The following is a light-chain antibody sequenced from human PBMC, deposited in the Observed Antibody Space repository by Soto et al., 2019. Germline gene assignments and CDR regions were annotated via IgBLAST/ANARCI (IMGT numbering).Light chain of an antibody. CDR3: QSYDSSLSGSEV. CDR1: SSNIGAGHD. J-gene: IGLJ1*01. V-gene: IGLV1-40*01. Sequence: QSVLTQPPSVSGAPGQRVTISCTGSSSNIGAGHDVHWYQQLPGTAPKLLIYGNGNRPSGVPDRFSGSKSGTSASLAITGLQAEDEADYYCQSYDSSLSGSEVFGTGIKATV. CDR2: GNG.